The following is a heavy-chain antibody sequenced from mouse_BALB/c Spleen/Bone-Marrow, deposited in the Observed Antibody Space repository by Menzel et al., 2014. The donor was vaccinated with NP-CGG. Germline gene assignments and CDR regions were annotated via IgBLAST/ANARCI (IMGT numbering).Heavy chain of an antibody. CDR3: ARLDGYFDY. CDR2: ILPGSGST. CDR1: GYTFSSYW. D-gene: IGHD2-3*01. J-gene: IGHJ2*01. V-gene: IGHV1-9*01. Sequence: VKLMESGAELMKPGASVRISCKATGYTFSSYWIEWVKQRPGHGLEWIGEILPGSGSTNYNEKFKGKATFTADTSSNTAYMQLSSLTSEDSAVYYCARLDGYFDYWGQGTTLTVSS.